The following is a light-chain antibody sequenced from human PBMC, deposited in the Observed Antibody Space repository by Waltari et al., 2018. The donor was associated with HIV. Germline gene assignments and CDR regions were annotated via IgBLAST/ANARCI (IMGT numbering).Light chain of an antibody. CDR3: QSFDSVVTSSV. Sequence: QSMLTQPPSVSGAPGQRVTISCSGSSSNIGARYAVHWYQHIPGTAPKLIIYESTNRPSGVPDRFSASTSGTSASLAITGLQAEDEADYYCQSFDSVVTSSVFGGGTKLTVL. V-gene: IGLV1-40*01. CDR2: EST. J-gene: IGLJ2*01. CDR1: SSNIGARYA.